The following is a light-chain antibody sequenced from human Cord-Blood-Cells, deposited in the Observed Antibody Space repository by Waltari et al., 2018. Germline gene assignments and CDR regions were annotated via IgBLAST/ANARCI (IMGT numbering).Light chain of an antibody. J-gene: IGKJ1*01. V-gene: IGKV4-1*01. CDR3: QQYYSTPT. CDR2: WAS. Sequence: DIVMTQSPDSLAVSLGERATINRKSSQSVLYSSNNKNYLAWYQQKPGQPPKLLIYWASTRESGVPDRFRGSGSGTDFTLTISSLQAEDVAVYYCQQYYSTPTFGQGTKVEIK. CDR1: QSVLYSSNNKNY.